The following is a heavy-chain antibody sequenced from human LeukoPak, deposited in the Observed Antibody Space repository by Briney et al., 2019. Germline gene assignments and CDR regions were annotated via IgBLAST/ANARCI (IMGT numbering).Heavy chain of an antibody. Sequence: SETLSLTCTVSGGSISSYYWSWIRQPPGKGLEWIGYIYYSGSTNSNPSLKSRVTISVDTSKNQFSLKLSSVTAADTAVYYCARAFADYVWGSYRYTIFDYWGQGTLVTVSS. D-gene: IGHD3-16*02. V-gene: IGHV4-59*01. CDR1: GGSISSYY. CDR2: IYYSGST. J-gene: IGHJ4*02. CDR3: ARAFADYVWGSYRYTIFDY.